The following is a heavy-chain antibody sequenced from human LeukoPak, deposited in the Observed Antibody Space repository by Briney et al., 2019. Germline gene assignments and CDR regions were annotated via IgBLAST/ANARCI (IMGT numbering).Heavy chain of an antibody. J-gene: IGHJ4*02. D-gene: IGHD1-26*01. CDR3: ARGARRGGSYYFEY. CDR1: GGSFSGYY. V-gene: IGHV4-34*01. CDR2: FYYTGST. Sequence: PSETLSLTCAVYGGSFSGYYWGWIRQPPGKGLEWIGSFYYTGSTFYSPSLKSRATISVDTSKNQFSLKLSSVTAADTAVYYCARGARRGGSYYFEYWGQGTLVTVSS.